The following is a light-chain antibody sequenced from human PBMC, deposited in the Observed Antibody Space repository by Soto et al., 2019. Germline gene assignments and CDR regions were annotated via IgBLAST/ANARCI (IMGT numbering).Light chain of an antibody. CDR2: GAS. Sequence: EIVMTQSPVTLSVSPGERATLSCRASQSVANSYLAWSQQKPGQAPRLLIFGASTRAAGIPARFSGSGYGKECMLTISSLQSEDFAVYYCQQYSDWPLTFGGGNKVEIK. J-gene: IGKJ4*01. V-gene: IGKV3-15*01. CDR1: QSVANSY. CDR3: QQYSDWPLT.